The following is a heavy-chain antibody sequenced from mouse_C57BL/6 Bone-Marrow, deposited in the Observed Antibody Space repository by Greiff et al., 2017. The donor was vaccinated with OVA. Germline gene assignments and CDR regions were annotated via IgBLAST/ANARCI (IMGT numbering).Heavy chain of an antibody. V-gene: IGHV1-85*01. Sequence: VQLQQSGPELVKPGASVKLSCKASGYTFTSYDINWVKQRPGQGLEWIGWIYPRDGSTKYNEKFKGKATLTVDTSSSTAYMELHSLTSEDSAVYFCARRTAQATPAWFAYWAKGLWSLSLQ. CDR1: GYTFTSYD. CDR3: ARRTAQATPAWFAY. CDR2: IYPRDGST. D-gene: IGHD3-2*02. J-gene: IGHJ3*01.